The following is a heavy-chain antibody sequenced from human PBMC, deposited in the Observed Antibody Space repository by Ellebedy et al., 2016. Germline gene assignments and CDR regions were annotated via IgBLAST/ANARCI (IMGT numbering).Heavy chain of an antibody. CDR2: IPDDGLDK. D-gene: IGHD2-2*01. CDR1: GFTFSRYA. Sequence: GESLKISXAASGFTFSRYALHWVRQTPGEGLEWVAVIPDDGLDKNYRDSERGRFTISRDNPKNRVYLQMSNLRLGDTAFYYCAIARSSGYDMDVWGQGTTVTVS. CDR3: AIARSSGYDMDV. J-gene: IGHJ6*02. V-gene: IGHV3-30*03.